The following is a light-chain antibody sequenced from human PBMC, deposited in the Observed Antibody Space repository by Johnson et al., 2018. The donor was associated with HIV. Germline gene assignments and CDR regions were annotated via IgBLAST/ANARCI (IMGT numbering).Light chain of an antibody. CDR2: DNN. J-gene: IGLJ1*01. V-gene: IGLV1-51*01. Sequence: QSVLTQPPSVSAAPGQKVTISCSGSSSNIGNNFVSWYQQLPGRAPKLLIYDNNKRPSGIPDRFSGSKSGTSATLGITGLQTGDEAYYYCGTWDSSLRVGVFGTGTKVTVL. CDR3: GTWDSSLRVGV. CDR1: SSNIGNNF.